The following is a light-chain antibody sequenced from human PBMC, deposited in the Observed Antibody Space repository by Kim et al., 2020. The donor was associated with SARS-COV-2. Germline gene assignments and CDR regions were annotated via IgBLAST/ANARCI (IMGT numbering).Light chain of an antibody. Sequence: GKTARITCGGNNIGSKSVHWYQLKSGQAPVLVIYYDSDRPSGTPERFSGSNSGNTASLTISRVEAGDEADYYCQVWDSSSDHVVFGGGTKLTVL. V-gene: IGLV3-21*04. J-gene: IGLJ2*01. CDR2: YDS. CDR3: QVWDSSSDHVV. CDR1: NIGSKS.